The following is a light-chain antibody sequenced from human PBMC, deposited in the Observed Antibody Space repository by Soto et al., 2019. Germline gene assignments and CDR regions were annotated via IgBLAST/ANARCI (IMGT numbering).Light chain of an antibody. V-gene: IGLV2-14*01. J-gene: IGLJ2*01. CDR3: SSYTSISTLV. Sequence: QSVLTQPASVSGSPGQSITISCTGTSSDVGGYNSVSWYQQHPGKAPKLMIFEVSNRPSGVSNRFSGSKSGSTASLTISGLQAEDEAHYYCSSYTSISTLVFGGGTKLTVL. CDR2: EVS. CDR1: SSDVGGYNS.